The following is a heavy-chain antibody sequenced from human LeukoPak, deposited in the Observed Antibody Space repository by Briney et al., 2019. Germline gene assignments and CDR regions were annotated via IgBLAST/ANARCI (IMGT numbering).Heavy chain of an antibody. CDR1: GYTFTSYG. V-gene: IGHV1-18*01. Sequence: ASVKVSCKASGYTFTSYGISWVRQAPGQGREWMGWISAYNGNTNYAQKLQGRVTMTTDTSTSTAYVELRSLRSDDTAVYDCARPYYESSAPPFDYWGRGTLVTVSS. CDR2: ISAYNGNT. D-gene: IGHD3-22*01. CDR3: ARPYYESSAPPFDY. J-gene: IGHJ4*02.